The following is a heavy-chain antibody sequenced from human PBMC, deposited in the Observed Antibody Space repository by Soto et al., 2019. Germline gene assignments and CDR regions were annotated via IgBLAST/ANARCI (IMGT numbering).Heavy chain of an antibody. CDR1: GFSLTSSGVG. V-gene: IGHV2-5*02. J-gene: IGHJ4*02. D-gene: IGHD3-3*01. Sequence: QITLKESGPTLVKPTQTLTLTCTFSGFSLTSSGVGVGWVRQPPGKALEWLALIYWDDDKRYSPSLKSRLTITKDTSKNQVVLTMTNMDPVDTGTYYCAHSIPPGIFSYWGQGTLVTVSS. CDR3: AHSIPPGIFSY. CDR2: IYWDDDK.